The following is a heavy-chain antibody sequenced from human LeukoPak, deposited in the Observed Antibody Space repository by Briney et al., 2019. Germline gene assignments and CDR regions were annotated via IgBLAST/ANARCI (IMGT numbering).Heavy chain of an antibody. CDR2: ISSSGSTI. J-gene: IGHJ4*02. V-gene: IGHV3-11*04. CDR1: GFTFSDYY. CDR3: ARFRSNYYDSSGYNREVDY. D-gene: IGHD3-22*01. Sequence: GGSLRLSCAASGFTFSDYYMSWIRQAPGKGLEWVSYISSSGSTIYYADSVKGRFTISRDNAKNSLYLQMNSLRAEDTAVYYCARFRSNYYDSSGYNREVDYWGQGTLVTVSS.